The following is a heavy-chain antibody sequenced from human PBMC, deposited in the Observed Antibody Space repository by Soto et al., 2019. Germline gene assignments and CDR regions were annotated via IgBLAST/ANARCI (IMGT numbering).Heavy chain of an antibody. CDR3: AADLVACSGSLGH. CDR1: GFTFSSRW. V-gene: IGHV3-74*01. CDR2: IRHDGADS. J-gene: IGHJ4*02. Sequence: EVQLVESGGGSAQPGGSLRLSCAASGFTFSSRWMHWVRQDPGKGLQWVSRIRHDGADSNYADFVGGRFTISRDNTKNTLHLQMNSLRAEDTAVYFCAADLVACSGSLGHWGQGTLVTVSS. D-gene: IGHD3-10*02.